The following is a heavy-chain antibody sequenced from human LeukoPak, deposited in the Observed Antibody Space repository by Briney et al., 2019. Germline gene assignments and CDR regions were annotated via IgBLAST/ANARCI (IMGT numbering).Heavy chain of an antibody. D-gene: IGHD2-2*01. Sequence: PGGSLRLSCAASGFTFSSFWMSWVRQAPGKGLEWVANIKQDGSEKYYVDSVKGRFTISRDNAKNSLYLQMNSLRAEDTAVYYCARDLTCRNNSCFSHWFDPWGQGTLVTVSS. J-gene: IGHJ5*02. CDR1: GFTFSSFW. CDR2: IKQDGSEK. V-gene: IGHV3-7*04. CDR3: ARDLTCRNNSCFSHWFDP.